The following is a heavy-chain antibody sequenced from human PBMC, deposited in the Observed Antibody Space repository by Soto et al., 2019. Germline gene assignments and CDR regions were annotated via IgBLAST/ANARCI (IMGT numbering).Heavy chain of an antibody. D-gene: IGHD4-17*01. Sequence: ASVKVSCKASGYTFTGYYMHWVRQAPGQGLEWMGWINPNSGGTNYAQKFQGWVTMTRDTSISTAYMELSRLRSDDTAVYYCAREAFGDSDYYGMDVWGQGTTVTVSS. J-gene: IGHJ6*02. V-gene: IGHV1-2*04. CDR2: INPNSGGT. CDR1: GYTFTGYY. CDR3: AREAFGDSDYYGMDV.